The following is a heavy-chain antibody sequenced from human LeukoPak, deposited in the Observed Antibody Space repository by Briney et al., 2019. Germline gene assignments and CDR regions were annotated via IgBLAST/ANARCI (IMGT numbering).Heavy chain of an antibody. J-gene: IGHJ4*02. D-gene: IGHD3/OR15-3a*01. V-gene: IGHV3-23*01. CDR2: ITGGGGTI. CDR1: GFTFDNYA. CDR3: AKDSVAGDGFWDFDY. Sequence: GRSLRLSCAASGFTFDNYAMHWVRQAPGKGLEWVSGITGGGGTINYADSVKGRFTISRDNSKNTLYLQMNSLGAEDSAVYYCAKDSVAGDGFWDFDYWGQGTLVTVSS.